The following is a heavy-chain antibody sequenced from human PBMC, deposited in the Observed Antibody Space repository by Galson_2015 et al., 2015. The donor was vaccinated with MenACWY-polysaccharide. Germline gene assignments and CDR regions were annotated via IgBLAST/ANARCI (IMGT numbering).Heavy chain of an antibody. CDR1: GYTFTSYE. J-gene: IGHJ4*02. Sequence: SVKVSCKASGYTFTSYEINWVRQAPGQGLEWMGWMNPNSGNIGYAQKFLGKFTMTRDTSIGTAYMELNDLRPEHTAVYYCARAGYKASDYWGQGT. CDR3: ARAGYKASDY. V-gene: IGHV1-8*01. D-gene: IGHD5-18*01. CDR2: MNPNSGNI.